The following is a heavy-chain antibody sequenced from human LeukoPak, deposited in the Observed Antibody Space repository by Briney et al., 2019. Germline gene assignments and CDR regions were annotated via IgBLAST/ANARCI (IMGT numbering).Heavy chain of an antibody. Sequence: GGSLRLSCAASGFTVSSNYMSWVRQAPGKGLEWVSVIYSGGSTYYADSVKGRFTISRDNSKNTLYLQMNSLRAEDTAVYYCATAYSSSWYQHWGQGTLVTVSS. CDR3: ATAYSSSWYQH. CDR2: IYSGGST. V-gene: IGHV3-66*01. D-gene: IGHD6-13*01. J-gene: IGHJ4*02. CDR1: GFTVSSNY.